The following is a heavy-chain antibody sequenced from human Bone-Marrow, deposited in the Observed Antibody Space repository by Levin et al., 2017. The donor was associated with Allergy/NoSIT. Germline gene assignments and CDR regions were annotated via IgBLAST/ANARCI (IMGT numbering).Heavy chain of an antibody. CDR1: GGSISSAGYH. CDR3: ARLDGYYFDY. D-gene: IGHD3-9*01. CDR2: ISYRRTT. J-gene: IGHJ4*02. V-gene: IGHV4-31*03. Sequence: LRLSCTVSGGSISSAGYHWTWIRQSPGKGLEWIGYISYRRTTYYNPSLKSRLTMSLDTSEQRFSLNLNSVTAADTAIYYCARLDGYYFDYWGQGTLVTVSS.